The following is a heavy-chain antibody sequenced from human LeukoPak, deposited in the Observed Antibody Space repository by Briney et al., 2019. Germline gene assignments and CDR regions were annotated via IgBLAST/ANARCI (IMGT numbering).Heavy chain of an antibody. CDR1: GGSISSYY. CDR3: ARDQDDAFDI. J-gene: IGHJ3*02. V-gene: IGHV4-59*01. Sequence: SETLSHTCTVSGGSISSYYWSWIRQPPGKGLEWLGYIYYSGSTNYNPSLKSRVTISVDTSKNQFSLKLSSVTAADTAVYYCARDQDDAFDIWGQGTMVTVSS. CDR2: IYYSGST.